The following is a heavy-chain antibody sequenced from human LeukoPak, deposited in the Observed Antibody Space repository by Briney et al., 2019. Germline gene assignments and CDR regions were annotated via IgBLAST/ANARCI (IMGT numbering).Heavy chain of an antibody. J-gene: IGHJ4*02. CDR3: AKAELGVDTFFDY. V-gene: IGHV3-23*01. D-gene: IGHD3-3*01. CDR1: GFTFSDYA. Sequence: PGGSLRLSCAASGFTFSDYALGWVRQAPGRGLEWVATLSGSGVGTYYSDSVQGRFTISRDNSKRTLFLQMNSLRAEDTAFYYCAKAELGVDTFFDYWGQGTLVTVSS. CDR2: LSGSGVGT.